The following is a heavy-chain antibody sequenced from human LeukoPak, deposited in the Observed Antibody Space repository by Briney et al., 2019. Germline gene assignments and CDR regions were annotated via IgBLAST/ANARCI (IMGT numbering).Heavy chain of an antibody. D-gene: IGHD3-10*01. CDR1: GFTFSSYS. Sequence: GGSLRLSCAASGFTFSSYSMNWVRQAPGKGLEWVSSISSSSSYIYYADSVKGRFTISRDNAKNSLYLQMNSLRAEDTAVYYCARDSPMVRGAQNGNFDYWGQGTLVTVSS. V-gene: IGHV3-21*01. J-gene: IGHJ4*02. CDR2: ISSSSSYI. CDR3: ARDSPMVRGAQNGNFDY.